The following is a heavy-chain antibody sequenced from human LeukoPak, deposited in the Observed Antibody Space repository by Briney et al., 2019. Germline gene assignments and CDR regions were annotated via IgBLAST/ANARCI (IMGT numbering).Heavy chain of an antibody. J-gene: IGHJ4*02. D-gene: IGHD3-3*01. CDR3: ARCPDYDFWSGPYFDY. CDR2: IYYSGST. Sequence: SETLSLTCTVSGGSISSYYWSWIRQPPGKGLEWIGYIYYSGSTNYNPSLKSRVTISVDTSKNQFSLKLSSVTAADTAVYYCARCPDYDFWSGPYFDYWGQGTLVTVSS. V-gene: IGHV4-59*01. CDR1: GGSISSYY.